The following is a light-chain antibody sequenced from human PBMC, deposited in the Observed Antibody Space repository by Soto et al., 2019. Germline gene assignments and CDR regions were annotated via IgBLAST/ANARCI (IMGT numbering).Light chain of an antibody. CDR1: QSVSSSY. J-gene: IGKJ3*01. Sequence: EIVLTQSPGTLSLSPGERATLSCRASQSVSSSYLAWCQQKPGQAPRLLIYGASSRATGIPDRFSGSGSGTDFTLTISRLEPEDFAVYYCQQYGSSPRTFGPGT. CDR2: GAS. CDR3: QQYGSSPRT. V-gene: IGKV3-20*01.